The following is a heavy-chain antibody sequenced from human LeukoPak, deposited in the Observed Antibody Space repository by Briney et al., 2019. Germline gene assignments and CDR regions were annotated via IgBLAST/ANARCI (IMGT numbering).Heavy chain of an antibody. V-gene: IGHV1-3*01. CDR3: ARDGKHIAVPGVRYPMDV. CDR1: GYTLTSFA. D-gene: IGHD6-19*01. J-gene: IGHJ6*02. CDR2: INAANGNA. Sequence: GASVKVSCKASGYTLTSFAMHWVRQAPGQRLEWMGRINAANGNAAYSQKFQGRVIITTDTSANTAYMELSSLRSEDTAVYYCARDGKHIAVPGVRYPMDVWGQGPRSPSP.